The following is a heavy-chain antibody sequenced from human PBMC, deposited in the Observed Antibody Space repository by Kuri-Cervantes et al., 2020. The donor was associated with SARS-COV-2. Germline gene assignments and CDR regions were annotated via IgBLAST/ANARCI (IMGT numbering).Heavy chain of an antibody. CDR1: GFTFSSYG. Sequence: GESLKISCAASGFTFSSYGMHWVRQAPGKGLEWVAVIWYDGSNKYYADSVKGRFTISRDNAKNSLYLQMNSLRAEDTALYYCVRALGAAEADFWGRGTLVTVSS. D-gene: IGHD1-26*01. J-gene: IGHJ4*02. V-gene: IGHV3-33*01. CDR2: IWYDGSNK. CDR3: VRALGAAEADF.